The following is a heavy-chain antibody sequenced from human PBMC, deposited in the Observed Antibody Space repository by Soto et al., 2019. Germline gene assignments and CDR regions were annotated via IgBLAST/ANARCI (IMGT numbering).Heavy chain of an antibody. V-gene: IGHV4-61*01. CDR3: ARGSYDSGWFDF. CDR1: GGSVSSASYC. J-gene: IGHJ4*02. CDR2: ISYSGNT. D-gene: IGHD6-19*01. Sequence: SETLSLTCTVSGGSVSSASYCWDWIRKPPGQGLEWIGYISYSGNTDYNPTLKSRVTISADTSKNQFSLRLSSVTAADTAVYYCARGSYDSGWFDFWGQGTPITVSS.